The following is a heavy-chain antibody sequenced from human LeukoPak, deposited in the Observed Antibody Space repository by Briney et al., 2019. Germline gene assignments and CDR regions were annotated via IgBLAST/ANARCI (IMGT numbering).Heavy chain of an antibody. CDR2: IRSKANSYAA. D-gene: IGHD3-9*01. CDR3: TREGAEGYFDWLTGYYYYYGMDV. CDR1: GFTFSGSA. Sequence: ESLRLSCAASGFTFSGSAMHWVRQASGKGLEWVGRIRSKANSYAAAYAASVKGRFTISRDDSKNTAYLQMNSLKTEDTAVYYCTREGAEGYFDWLTGYYYYYGMDVWGQGTTVTVSS. J-gene: IGHJ6*02. V-gene: IGHV3-73*01.